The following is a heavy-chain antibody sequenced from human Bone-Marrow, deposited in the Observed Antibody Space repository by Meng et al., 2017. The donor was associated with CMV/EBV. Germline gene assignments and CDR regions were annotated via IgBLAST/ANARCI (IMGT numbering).Heavy chain of an antibody. V-gene: IGHV3-30*19. J-gene: IGHJ3*02. Sequence: QVQLVQSGAEVKRPGASVKVSCKASGYIFTDHNMHWVRQAPGKGLEWVAVISYDGSNKYYADSVKGRFTISRDNSKNTLYLQMNSLRAEDTAVYYCARGGYGATQDAFDIWGQGTMVTVSS. CDR3: ARGGYGATQDAFDI. CDR1: GYIFTDHN. CDR2: ISYDGSNK. D-gene: IGHD4/OR15-4a*01.